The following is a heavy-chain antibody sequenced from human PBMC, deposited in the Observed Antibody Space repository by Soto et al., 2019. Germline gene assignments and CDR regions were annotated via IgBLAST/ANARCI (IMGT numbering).Heavy chain of an antibody. Sequence: GGSLRLSCATSGFTFNDYTMTWVRQAPWKGLEWVSAISGSGDSTYYSDSVKGRFTISRDNSKNTLYLQMNSLRVEDTAVYYCAADRKDYIPYLQHWGQGALVTVSS. V-gene: IGHV3-23*01. CDR2: ISGSGDST. CDR1: GFTFNDYT. D-gene: IGHD4-4*01. J-gene: IGHJ1*01. CDR3: AADRKDYIPYLQH.